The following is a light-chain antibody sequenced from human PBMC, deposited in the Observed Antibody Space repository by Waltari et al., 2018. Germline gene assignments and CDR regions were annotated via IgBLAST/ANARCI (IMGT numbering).Light chain of an antibody. CDR1: RSDIGRSDL. CDR2: QVS. V-gene: IGLV2-23*02. Sequence: QSALTQPASVSGSPGQSITISCTGTRSDIGRSDLVSWYQKHPGKAPKLIIYQVSNRPSGVSDRFSGSKSGNTASLTISGLQAEDEADYSCCSSVGSSSFVVFGGGTKLTVL. J-gene: IGLJ2*01. CDR3: CSSVGSSSFVV.